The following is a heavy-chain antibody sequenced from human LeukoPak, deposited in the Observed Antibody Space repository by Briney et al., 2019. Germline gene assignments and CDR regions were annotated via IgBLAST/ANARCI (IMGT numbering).Heavy chain of an antibody. CDR3: ARKAAGIWGANWFDP. D-gene: IGHD6-19*01. J-gene: IGHJ5*02. V-gene: IGHV5-51*01. CDR1: GYSFTSYW. CDR2: IYSGDSDT. Sequence: GESLKISCKGSGYSFTSYWIGWVRQMAGKGVEWMGIIYSGDSDTRYSPSFQGQVTISADKSISTAYLQWSSLKASDTAMYYCARKAAGIWGANWFDPWGQGTLVTVSS.